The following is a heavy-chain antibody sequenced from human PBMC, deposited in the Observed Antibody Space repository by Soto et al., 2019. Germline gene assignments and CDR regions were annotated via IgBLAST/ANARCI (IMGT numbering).Heavy chain of an antibody. CDR1: GYTCSSHS. V-gene: IGHV3-21*01. D-gene: IGHD6-25*01. J-gene: IGHJ4*02. CDR2: ISSSSSYI. CDR3: ARFDRGSLDY. Sequence: EVQLVESGGGLVKPGGSLRLSCAASGYTCSSHSMNWVRQAPGKGLEWVSSISSSSSYIYYADSVKGRFTISRDNAKNLVYLQMNSLRAEDTAVYYCARFDRGSLDYWGRGTLVSVSS.